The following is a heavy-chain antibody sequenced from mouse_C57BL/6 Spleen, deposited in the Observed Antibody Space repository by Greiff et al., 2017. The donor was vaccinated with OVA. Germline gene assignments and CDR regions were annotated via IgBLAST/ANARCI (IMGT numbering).Heavy chain of an antibody. CDR1: GYSFTSYY. V-gene: IGHV1-66*01. Sequence: VQLQESGPELVKPGASVKMSCKASGYSFTSYYIHWVKQRPGQGLEWIGWIYPGGGNTKYNEKFKGKATLTADTSSSTAYMQLSSLTSEDSAVYYCAEGTAQAPVSYWGQGTLVTVSA. CDR3: AEGTAQAPVSY. J-gene: IGHJ3*01. D-gene: IGHD3-2*02. CDR2: IYPGGGNT.